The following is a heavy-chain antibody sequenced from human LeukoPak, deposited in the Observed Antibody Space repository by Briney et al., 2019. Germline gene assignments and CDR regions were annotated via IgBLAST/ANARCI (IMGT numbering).Heavy chain of an antibody. CDR3: ARARGPEVIDY. D-gene: IGHD3-10*01. J-gene: IGHJ4*02. CDR1: GASISRSSYY. V-gene: IGHV4-39*01. Sequence: SETLSLTCTVSGASISRSSYYWGWIRQPPGKGLEWIGSIYYSGSTYYNPSLKSRVTISVDTPKNQFSLKVTSLTAADTGVYYCARARGPEVIDYWGQGTPVTVSS. CDR2: IYYSGST.